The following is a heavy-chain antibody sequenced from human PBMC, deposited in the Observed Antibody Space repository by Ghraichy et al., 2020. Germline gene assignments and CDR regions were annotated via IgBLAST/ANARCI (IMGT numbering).Heavy chain of an antibody. D-gene: IGHD3-10*01. Sequence: SETLSLTCAVYGGSFSGYYWCWIRRPPGKGLELIGEISHYGKTNYNPSLKSRVFVSVDTSKSQFSLKVNSVNAAAAAIDYCARGPRVPAMARGVCVGAGGQGTRLTVS. CDR2: ISHYGKT. J-gene: IGHJ1*01. CDR3: ARGPRVPAMARGVCVGA. V-gene: IGHV4-34*01. CDR1: GGSFSGYY.